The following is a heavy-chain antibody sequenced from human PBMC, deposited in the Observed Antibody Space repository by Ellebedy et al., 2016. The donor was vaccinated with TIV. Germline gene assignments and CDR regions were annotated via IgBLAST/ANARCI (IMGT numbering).Heavy chain of an antibody. D-gene: IGHD1-26*01. J-gene: IGHJ4*02. CDR3: ARRPSGSDWVYFDY. CDR1: GFSASANY. Sequence: GESLKISCAVSGFSASANYMSWVRQAPGKGLEWVSVIYSGGSTYYADSVKGGFTISRDNSKNTLYLQMSSLRAEDTAVYYCARRPSGSDWVYFDYWGQGTLVTVSS. CDR2: IYSGGST. V-gene: IGHV3-66*04.